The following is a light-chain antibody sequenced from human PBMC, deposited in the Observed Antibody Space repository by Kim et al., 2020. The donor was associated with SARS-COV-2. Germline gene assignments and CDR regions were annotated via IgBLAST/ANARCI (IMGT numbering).Light chain of an antibody. V-gene: IGLV3-19*01. CDR2: GKN. CDR3: NSRDSSGYDWV. CDR1: SLRTYY. J-gene: IGLJ3*02. Sequence: SSELTQDPAVSVALGQTVRITCQGDSLRTYYGSWYQQKPGQAPVVVIYGKNNRPSGIPDRFSGSTSGNTASLTITGAQAEDEADYYCNSRDSSGYDWVFGGGTQLTVL.